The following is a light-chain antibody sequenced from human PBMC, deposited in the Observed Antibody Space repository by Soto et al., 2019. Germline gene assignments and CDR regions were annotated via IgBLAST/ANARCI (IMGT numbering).Light chain of an antibody. CDR3: QHYGSSPWT. Sequence: EIVLTQSPGTLPLSPGERATLSCRASQSVSSYLAWYQQKPGQAPRRLIYGASNRATGIPDRFSGSGYGTDFTLTISRLEPEDFAVYYCQHYGSSPWTFGQATKVEIK. CDR2: GAS. V-gene: IGKV3-20*01. J-gene: IGKJ1*01. CDR1: QSVSSY.